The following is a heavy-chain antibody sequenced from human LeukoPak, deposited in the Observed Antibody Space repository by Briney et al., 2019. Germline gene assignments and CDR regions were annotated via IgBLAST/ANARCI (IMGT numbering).Heavy chain of an antibody. CDR3: ARRLPSPREYYDSSGSSLFFDY. D-gene: IGHD3-22*01. V-gene: IGHV4-39*01. Sequence: SESLSPTCTVSGGSVSSSSYYWGWIRQPPGKGLEWIGSIYYSGSTYYNPSLKSRVTISVDTSKNQFSLKLSSVTAADTAVYYCARRLPSPREYYDSSGSSLFFDYWGQGTLVTVSS. J-gene: IGHJ4*02. CDR2: IYYSGST. CDR1: GGSVSSSSYY.